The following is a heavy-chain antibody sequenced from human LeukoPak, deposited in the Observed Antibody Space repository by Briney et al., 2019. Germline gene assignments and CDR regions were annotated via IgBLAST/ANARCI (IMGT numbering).Heavy chain of an antibody. CDR3: AREAAAAGTLDY. CDR2: INSDGSST. J-gene: IGHJ4*02. Sequence: PGGSLRLSCAASGFTFSSYWMHWVRQAPGKGLVWVSRINSDGSSTSYADSVKGRFTISRDNAKNTLYLQMNSLRAEDTAVYYCAREAAAAGTLDYWGQGTLVTVSS. V-gene: IGHV3-74*01. CDR1: GFTFSSYW. D-gene: IGHD6-13*01.